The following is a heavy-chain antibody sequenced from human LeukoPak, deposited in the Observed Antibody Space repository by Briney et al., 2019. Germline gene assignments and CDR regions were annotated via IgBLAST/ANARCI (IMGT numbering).Heavy chain of an antibody. CDR2: IRGSGGST. V-gene: IGHV3-23*01. D-gene: IGHD3-22*01. CDR3: AKDYYDSSGYYKESGMDV. CDR1: GFTFSSYA. Sequence: GGSLRLSCAASGFTFSSYAMSWVRQAPGKGLEWVSAIRGSGGSTYYADSVKGRFTTSRDNSKNTLYLQMNSLRAEDTAVYYCAKDYYDSSGYYKESGMDVWGQGTTVTVSS. J-gene: IGHJ6*02.